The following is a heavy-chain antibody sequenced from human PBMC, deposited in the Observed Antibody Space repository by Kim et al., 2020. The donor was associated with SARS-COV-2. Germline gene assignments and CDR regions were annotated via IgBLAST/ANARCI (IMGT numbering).Heavy chain of an antibody. J-gene: IGHJ6*02. Sequence: SQTLSLTCAISGDSVSSNSAAWNWIRQSPSRGLEWLGRTYYRSKWYNDYAVSVKSRITINPDTSKNQFSLQLNSVTPEDTAVYYCARANNGYSSSWYPFGDYYYGMDVWGQGTTVTVSS. CDR1: GDSVSSNSAA. D-gene: IGHD6-13*01. CDR2: TYYRSKWYN. CDR3: ARANNGYSSSWYPFGDYYYGMDV. V-gene: IGHV6-1*01.